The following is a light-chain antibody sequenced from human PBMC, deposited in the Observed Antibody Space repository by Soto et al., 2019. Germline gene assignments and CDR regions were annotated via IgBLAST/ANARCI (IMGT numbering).Light chain of an antibody. Sequence: EVVLTQSPDTLSLSPGERVTLSCRASHSVANYLAWYQQKPGQAPRLLIYDTSKRATGIPDRFSGSGSGTEFTLTISSLQPDDFALYYCQQRGSWQTFGQGTKVQVK. CDR3: QQRGSWQT. CDR1: HSVANY. CDR2: DTS. J-gene: IGKJ1*01. V-gene: IGKV3-11*01.